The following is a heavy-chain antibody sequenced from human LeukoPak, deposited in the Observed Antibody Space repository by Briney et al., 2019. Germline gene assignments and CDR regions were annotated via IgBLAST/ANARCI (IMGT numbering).Heavy chain of an antibody. Sequence: HPGGSLRLSCAASGFTVSSNYMSWVRQAPGKGLEWVSVIYSGGSTYYADCVKGRFTISRDNSKNTLYLQMNSLRAEDTAVYYCARDPRLGYSSAWFDPWGQGTLVTVSS. CDR3: ARDPRLGYSSAWFDP. D-gene: IGHD6-19*01. CDR1: GFTVSSNY. CDR2: IYSGGST. V-gene: IGHV3-66*02. J-gene: IGHJ5*02.